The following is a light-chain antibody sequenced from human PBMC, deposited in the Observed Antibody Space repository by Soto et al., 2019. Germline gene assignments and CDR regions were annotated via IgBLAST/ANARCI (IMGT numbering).Light chain of an antibody. Sequence: DIQMTQSPSTLSGSVGDRVTITCRASQTISSWLAWYQQKPGKAPKLLIYKASTLKSGVPSRFSGSGSGTEFTLTISSLQPDDFATYHCQQYNSYSFGQGTKVDIK. V-gene: IGKV1-5*03. CDR1: QTISSW. CDR3: QQYNSYS. J-gene: IGKJ1*01. CDR2: KAS.